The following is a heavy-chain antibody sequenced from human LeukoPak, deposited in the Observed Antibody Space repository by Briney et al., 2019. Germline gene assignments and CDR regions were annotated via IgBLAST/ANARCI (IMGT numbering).Heavy chain of an antibody. CDR1: GFTFSSYS. D-gene: IGHD1-26*01. V-gene: IGHV3-21*01. CDR2: ISSSSSYI. CDR3: ARDYSGELPWLGP. J-gene: IGHJ5*02. Sequence: GGSLRLSCAASGFTFSSYSMNWVRQAPGKGLEWVSSISSSSSYIYYADSVKGRFTISRDNAKNSLYLQMNSLRAEDTAVYYCARDYSGELPWLGPWGQGTLVTVSS.